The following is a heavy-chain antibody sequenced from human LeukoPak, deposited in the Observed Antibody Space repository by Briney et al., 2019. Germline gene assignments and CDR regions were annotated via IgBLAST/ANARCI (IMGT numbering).Heavy chain of an antibody. CDR1: GGTFSSYA. CDR3: ARDQGYYDSSGYYSHDAFDI. CDR2: IIPIFGTA. J-gene: IGHJ3*02. D-gene: IGHD3-22*01. V-gene: IGHV1-69*13. Sequence: SVKVSCKASGGTFSSYAISRVRQAPGQGLEWMGGIIPIFGTANYAQKFQGRVTITADESMSTAYMELSSLRSEDTAVYYCARDQGYYDSSGYYSHDAFDIWGQGTMVTVSS.